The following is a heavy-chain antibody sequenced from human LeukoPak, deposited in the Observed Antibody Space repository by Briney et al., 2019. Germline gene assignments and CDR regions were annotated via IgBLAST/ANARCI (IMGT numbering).Heavy chain of an antibody. CDR3: YALPYYYYMDV. J-gene: IGHJ6*03. CDR2: IYYSGST. D-gene: IGHD2-2*01. CDR1: GGSISSSSYY. V-gene: IGHV4-39*01. Sequence: PSETLPLTCTVSGGSISSSSYYWGWIRQPPGKGLEWIGSIYYSGSTYYNPSLKSRVTISVDTSKNQFSLKLSSVTAADTAVYYCYALPYYYYMDVWGKGTTVTVSS.